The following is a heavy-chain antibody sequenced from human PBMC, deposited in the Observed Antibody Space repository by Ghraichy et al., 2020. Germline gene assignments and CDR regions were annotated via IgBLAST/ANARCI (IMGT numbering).Heavy chain of an antibody. V-gene: IGHV3-23*01. Sequence: GESLNISCAASGFAFSSYAMSWVRQAPGKGLEWVSAISGSGGSTYYADSVKGRFTISRDNSKNTLYLQMNSLRAEDTAVYYCAKDRGYYDSSGYPSLFDYWGQGTLVTVSS. CDR2: ISGSGGST. J-gene: IGHJ4*02. D-gene: IGHD3-22*01. CDR3: AKDRGYYDSSGYPSLFDY. CDR1: GFAFSSYA.